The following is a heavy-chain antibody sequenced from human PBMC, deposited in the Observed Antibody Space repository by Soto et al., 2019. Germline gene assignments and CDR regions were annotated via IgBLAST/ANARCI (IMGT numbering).Heavy chain of an antibody. V-gene: IGHV3-30-3*02. CDR1: GFTFSSYA. CDR2: ISYDGSNK. Sequence: QVQLVESGGGVVQPGRSLRLSCAASGFTFSSYAMHWVRQAPGKGLEWVAVISYDGSNKYYADSVKGRFTISRDNSKKKLYLQMNSLRAKDTAVYYCAKDRRPNYYYGMDVWGQGTTVTVSS. D-gene: IGHD6-25*01. CDR3: AKDRRPNYYYGMDV. J-gene: IGHJ6*02.